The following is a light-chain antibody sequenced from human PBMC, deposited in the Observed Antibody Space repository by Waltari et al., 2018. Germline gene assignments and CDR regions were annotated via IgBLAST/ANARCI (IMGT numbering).Light chain of an antibody. CDR3: QQYNNIPQT. Sequence: DIQMTQSPSSLSASVGDRVTITCQASHDIINYLNWYQQKPGKAPKLLIYDSSNLETGVPSRFSGSGSGTDFTFTISSLQPEDIVTYYCQQYNNIPQTFGPGTRVEIK. CDR2: DSS. CDR1: HDIINY. J-gene: IGKJ3*01. V-gene: IGKV1-33*01.